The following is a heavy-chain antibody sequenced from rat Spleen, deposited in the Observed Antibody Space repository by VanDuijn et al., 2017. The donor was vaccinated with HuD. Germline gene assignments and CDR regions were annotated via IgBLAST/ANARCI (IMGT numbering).Heavy chain of an antibody. Sequence: EVQLVESDGGLVQPGRSLKLSCAASGFTFSDYAMAWVRQSPEKGLEWVATIIYDGSSTYYRDSVKGRFTVSRDNAKSTLYLQMDNLGSADVATXXXAXXXYDXXXISXXXYSXXWGPGTXXTVSS. V-gene: IGHV5-17*01. D-gene: IGHD1-12*01. CDR1: GFTFSDYA. J-gene: IGHJ1*01. CDR3: AXXXYDXXXISXXXYSXX. CDR2: IIYDGSST.